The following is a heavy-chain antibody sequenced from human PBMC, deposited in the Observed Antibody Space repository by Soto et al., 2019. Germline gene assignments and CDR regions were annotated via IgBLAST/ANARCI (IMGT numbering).Heavy chain of an antibody. Sequence: GGSLRLSCAASGFTFSSVAMTWVRQVPGKGLEWLSAISGSDSSTYYADSVKGRFTISRDNSNNTRYMQMNSLRAEDTALYYCAKLMGAYDYENLDYWGQGTLVTVSS. CDR3: AKLMGAYDYENLDY. D-gene: IGHD3-22*01. V-gene: IGHV3-23*01. CDR2: ISGSDSST. J-gene: IGHJ4*02. CDR1: GFTFSSVA.